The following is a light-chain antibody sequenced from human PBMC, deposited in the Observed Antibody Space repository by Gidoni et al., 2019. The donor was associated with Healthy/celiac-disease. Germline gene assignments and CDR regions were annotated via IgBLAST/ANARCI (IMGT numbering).Light chain of an antibody. CDR3: QQRSNWPPMYT. CDR1: QSVSSS. J-gene: IGKJ2*01. CDR2: DAS. V-gene: IGKV3-11*01. Sequence: EIVLTQSPATLSVSPGERATLSCRASQSVSSSLAWYQQKPGQAPRLLIYDASNRATCIPARFSGSGSGTDFTLTIRSLEPEDFAVYYCQQRSNWPPMYTFGQGTKLEIK.